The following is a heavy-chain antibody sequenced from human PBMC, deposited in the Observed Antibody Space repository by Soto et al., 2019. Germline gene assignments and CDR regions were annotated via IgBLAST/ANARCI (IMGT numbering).Heavy chain of an antibody. CDR1: GGTFSSHP. CDR2: IIPIFGTA. D-gene: IGHD6-6*01. V-gene: IGHV1-69*13. CDR3: ARDIEYSSSPGEYNSFDP. J-gene: IGHJ5*02. Sequence: GASVKVSCKASGGTFSSHPINWVRQAPGQPLEWMGGIIPIFGTANYAQKFQGRVTITADESTSTAYMELSSLRSEDTAVYYRARDIEYSSSPGEYNSFDPWGQGVLVTVSS.